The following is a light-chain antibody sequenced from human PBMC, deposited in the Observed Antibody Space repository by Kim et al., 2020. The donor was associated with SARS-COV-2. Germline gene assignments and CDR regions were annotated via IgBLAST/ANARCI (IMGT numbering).Light chain of an antibody. CDR3: QAWDSSTGV. V-gene: IGLV3-1*01. CDR2: QDS. J-gene: IGLJ3*02. Sequence: ELTQPPSVSVSPGQTASITCSGDKLGDKYACWXQQKPGQSPVLVIYQDSKRPSGIPERFSGSNSGNTATLTISGTQAMDEADYYCQAWDSSTGVFGGG. CDR1: KLGDKY.